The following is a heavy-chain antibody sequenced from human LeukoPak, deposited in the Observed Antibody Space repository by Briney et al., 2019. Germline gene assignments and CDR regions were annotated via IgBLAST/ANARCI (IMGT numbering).Heavy chain of an antibody. CDR1: GGTFSSSA. CDR2: IIPTFGTA. Sequence: GSSVKVSCKASGGTFSSSAISWVRQAPGQGLEWMGGIIPTFGTANYAQKFQGRVTITTDESTSTAYMELSSLRSEDTAVYYCARDNYAGANWFDPWGQGTLVTVSS. D-gene: IGHD1-7*01. J-gene: IGHJ5*02. V-gene: IGHV1-69*05. CDR3: ARDNYAGANWFDP.